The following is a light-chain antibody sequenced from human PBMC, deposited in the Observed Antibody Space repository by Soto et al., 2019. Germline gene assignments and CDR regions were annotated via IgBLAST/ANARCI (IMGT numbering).Light chain of an antibody. CDR2: EAA. Sequence: DIQMTQSPSTLSASVGDRVTITCRASQSISGSLAWYQQKPGNAPKLLIYEAANLKSGVPSRFSGSGSGTEYTLTISSLQPDDSASYYCQQYNGYWTFGQGTRVEIK. CDR1: QSISGS. V-gene: IGKV1-5*03. CDR3: QQYNGYWT. J-gene: IGKJ1*01.